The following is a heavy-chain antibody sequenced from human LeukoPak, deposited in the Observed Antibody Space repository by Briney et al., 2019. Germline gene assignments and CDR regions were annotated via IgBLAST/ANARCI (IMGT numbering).Heavy chain of an antibody. Sequence: SETLSLTCTVSGGSISGDYWSWIRQPPGKGLEWIGYIYYSGSTNYNPSLKSRVTILVDTSKNQFSLNLSSVPAADTAVYYCARRGIAAAGYDYWGQGTLVTVSS. V-gene: IGHV4-59*08. CDR1: GGSISGDY. CDR3: ARRGIAAAGYDY. CDR2: IYYSGST. D-gene: IGHD6-13*01. J-gene: IGHJ4*02.